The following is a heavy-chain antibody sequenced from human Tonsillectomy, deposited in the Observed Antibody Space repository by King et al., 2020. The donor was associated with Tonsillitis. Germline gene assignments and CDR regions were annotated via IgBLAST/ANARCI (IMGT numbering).Heavy chain of an antibody. Sequence: VQLVESGAEVKKPGASVKVSCKASGYTFTGYYMHWVRQAPGQGLEWMGWINPNSGGTNSAQKFQGRLTMTRDTSISTAYMVLSRLRSADTAVYYCATINGRDGGYDRSWGQGTLVTVSS. CDR3: ATINGRDGGYDRS. CDR2: INPNSGGT. CDR1: GYTFTGYY. V-gene: IGHV1-2*02. D-gene: IGHD5-12*01. J-gene: IGHJ5*02.